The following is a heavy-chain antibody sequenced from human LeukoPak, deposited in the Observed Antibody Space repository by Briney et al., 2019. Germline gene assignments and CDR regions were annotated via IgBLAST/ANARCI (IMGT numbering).Heavy chain of an antibody. CDR1: GFTFDDYG. D-gene: IGHD4-17*01. V-gene: IGHV3-20*04. CDR2: INWNGGST. CDR3: ARDYDGGDYVYYYYYYMDV. J-gene: IGHJ6*03. Sequence: GGSLRLSCAASGFTFDDYGMSWVRQAPGKGLEWVSGINWNGGSTGYADSVKGRFTISRDNAKNSLYLQMNSLRAEDTALYYCARDYDGGDYVYYYYYYMDVWGKGTTVTVSS.